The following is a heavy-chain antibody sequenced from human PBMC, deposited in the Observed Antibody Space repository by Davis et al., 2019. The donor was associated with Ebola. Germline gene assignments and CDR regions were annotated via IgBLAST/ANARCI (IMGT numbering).Heavy chain of an antibody. J-gene: IGHJ4*02. V-gene: IGHV4-39*01. D-gene: IGHD2-8*02. Sequence: PGGSLRLSCAASGFTFSSYWAWIRQPPGKGLEWIGSIYYSGSTYYNPSLKSRVTISDDTSKNQFSLKLKSITAADTAVYYCGRRMHCSDTGCFPRWGQGTLVTVSS. CDR3: GRRMHCSDTGCFPR. CDR1: GFTFSSY. CDR2: IYYSGST.